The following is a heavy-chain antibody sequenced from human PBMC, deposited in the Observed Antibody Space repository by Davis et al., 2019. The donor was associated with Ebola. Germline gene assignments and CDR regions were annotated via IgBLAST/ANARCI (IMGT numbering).Heavy chain of an antibody. CDR1: SGSISPSY. Sequence: SETLSLTCIVSSGSISPSYWNWIRQPPGKGLEWIGSIYYSGSTNYNPSLKSRVTISVDTSKNQISLKLSSVTAADTAVYYCAGRKDSYSGNDLDPWGQGTLVTVSS. V-gene: IGHV4-59*08. CDR2: IYYSGST. D-gene: IGHD4-23*01. J-gene: IGHJ5*02. CDR3: AGRKDSYSGNDLDP.